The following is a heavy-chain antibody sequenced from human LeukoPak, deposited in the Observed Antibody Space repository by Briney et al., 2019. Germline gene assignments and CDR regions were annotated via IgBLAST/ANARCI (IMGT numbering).Heavy chain of an antibody. D-gene: IGHD3-10*01. V-gene: IGHV3-11*04. CDR2: ISSSGYTI. CDR1: GFTFSDYY. Sequence: GGSLRLSCAASGFTFSDYYMSWIRQVPGKGLEWVSYISSSGYTIYYADSVKGRFTISRDNAKNSLYLQMNSLRAEDTAVYYCARGYHPGLPYGPNWFDPWGQGTLVTVSS. CDR3: ARGYHPGLPYGPNWFDP. J-gene: IGHJ5*02.